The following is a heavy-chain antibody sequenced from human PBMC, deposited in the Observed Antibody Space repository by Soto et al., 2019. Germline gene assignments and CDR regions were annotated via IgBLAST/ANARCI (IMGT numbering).Heavy chain of an antibody. CDR1: GFTFSSYG. Sequence: QVQLVESGGGVVQPGRSLRLSCAAYGFTFSSYGMHWVRQAPGKGLEWVAVIWYDGSNKYYADSVKGRFTISRDNSKNTLYLQMICLGAEDTAVYYCATYFSGGSSYSCYYYYGMDVWGQGTTVTVSS. CDR3: ATYFSGGSSYSCYYYYGMDV. CDR2: IWYDGSNK. D-gene: IGHD2-15*01. V-gene: IGHV3-33*01. J-gene: IGHJ6*02.